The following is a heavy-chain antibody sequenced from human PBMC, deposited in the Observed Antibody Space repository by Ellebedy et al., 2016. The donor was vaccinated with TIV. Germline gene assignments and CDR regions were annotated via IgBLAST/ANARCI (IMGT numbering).Heavy chain of an antibody. CDR2: INPNSGGT. Sequence: AASVKVSCKASGYTFTGYYMHWVRQAPGQGLEWMGWINPNSGGTNYAQKFQGRVTMTRDTSISTAYMELSRLRSDDTAVYYCARYKVVDTAMATFDYWGQGTLVTVSS. J-gene: IGHJ4*02. CDR1: GYTFTGYY. CDR3: ARYKVVDTAMATFDY. V-gene: IGHV1-2*02. D-gene: IGHD5-18*01.